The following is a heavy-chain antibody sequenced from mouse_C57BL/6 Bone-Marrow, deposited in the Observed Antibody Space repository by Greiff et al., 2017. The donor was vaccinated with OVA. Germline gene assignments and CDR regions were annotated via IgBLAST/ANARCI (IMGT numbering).Heavy chain of an antibody. D-gene: IGHD4-1*01. CDR3: LTGGY. CDR1: GYTFTSYG. J-gene: IGHJ2*01. Sequence: LQESGAELARPGASVKLSCKASGYTFTSYGISWVKQRTGQGLEWIGEIYPRSGNTYYNEKFKGKATLTADKSSSTAYMELRSLTSEDSAVYFCLTGGYWGQGTTLTVSS. V-gene: IGHV1-81*01. CDR2: IYPRSGNT.